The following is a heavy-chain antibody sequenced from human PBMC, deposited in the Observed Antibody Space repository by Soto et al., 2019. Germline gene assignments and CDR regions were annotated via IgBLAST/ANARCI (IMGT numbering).Heavy chain of an antibody. D-gene: IGHD2-2*01. V-gene: IGHV3-33*06. CDR3: AKDFTFYAPGISPHGMGV. Sequence: QVQLVESGGGVVQPGRSLRLSCAASGFTFSDYGMHWVRQAPGKGLEWVAVIWYDGSNRYYADSVNGRFTISRDNSKYTVYLQMNRLRAEDTAVYYCAKDFTFYAPGISPHGMGVWGQGTTVIVSS. CDR2: IWYDGSNR. CDR1: GFTFSDYG. J-gene: IGHJ6*02.